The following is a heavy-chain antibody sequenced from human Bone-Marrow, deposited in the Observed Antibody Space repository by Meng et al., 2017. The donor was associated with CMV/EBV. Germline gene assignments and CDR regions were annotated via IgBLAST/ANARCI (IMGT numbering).Heavy chain of an antibody. CDR2: IYYSGST. Sequence: SETLSLSCTVPGGSVSSGSYYWSWIRQPPGKGLEWIGYIYYSGSTNYNPSLKSRVTISVDTSKNQFSLKLSSVTAADTAVYYCARSRSTVYYYYGMDVWGQGTTVTVSS. D-gene: IGHD2-2*01. CDR3: ARSRSTVYYYYGMDV. V-gene: IGHV4-61*01. J-gene: IGHJ6*02. CDR1: GGSVSSGSYY.